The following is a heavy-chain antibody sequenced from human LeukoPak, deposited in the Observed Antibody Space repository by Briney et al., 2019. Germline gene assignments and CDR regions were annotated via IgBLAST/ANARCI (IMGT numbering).Heavy chain of an antibody. V-gene: IGHV1-18*01. D-gene: IGHD2-15*01. CDR3: ARDCSGGSCYSEVRFDY. J-gene: IGHJ4*02. Sequence: RASVKVSCKASGYTFTSYGISWVRQAPGQGLEWMGWISAYNGNTNYAQKLQGRVTMTTDTSTSTAYMELRSLRSDDTAVYYCARDCSGGSCYSEVRFDYWGQGTLVTVSS. CDR1: GYTFTSYG. CDR2: ISAYNGNT.